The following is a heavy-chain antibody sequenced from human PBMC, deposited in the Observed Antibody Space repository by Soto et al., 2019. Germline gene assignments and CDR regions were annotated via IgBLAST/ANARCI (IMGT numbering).Heavy chain of an antibody. D-gene: IGHD3-10*01. Sequence: SETLSLTCTVSGGSISPYCWSWIRQPPGKGLEWIGHIYHTGTTKYNPSFESRVTMSLDTSKSHVSLKLDSVTATDTAVYYCARLPYYYGWYFFDIWGQGSLVTVSS. CDR1: GGSISPYC. V-gene: IGHV4-59*08. CDR3: ARLPYYYGWYFFDI. CDR2: IYHTGTT. J-gene: IGHJ4*02.